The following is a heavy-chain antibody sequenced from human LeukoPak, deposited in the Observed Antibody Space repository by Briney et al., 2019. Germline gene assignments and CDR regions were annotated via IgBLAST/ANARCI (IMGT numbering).Heavy chain of an antibody. J-gene: IGHJ6*03. CDR2: INHSGST. CDR3: ARGGTYSNYAHYYYYYMDV. V-gene: IGHV4-34*01. Sequence: SETLSLTCAVYGGSFSGYYWSWIRQPPGKGLEWIGEINHSGSTNYNPSLKSRVTISVDTSKNQFSLKLSSVTAADTAVYYCARGGTYSNYAHYYYYYMDVWGKGTTVTVSS. CDR1: GGSFSGYY. D-gene: IGHD4-11*01.